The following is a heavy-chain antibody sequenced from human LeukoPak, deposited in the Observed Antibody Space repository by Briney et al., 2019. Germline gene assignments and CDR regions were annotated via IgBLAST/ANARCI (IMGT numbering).Heavy chain of an antibody. V-gene: IGHV4-4*07. CDR1: GGSISSYY. CDR2: IYTSGST. CDR3: AREGDFYDILTGYYIPQGFDY. Sequence: PSETLSLTCTVSGGSISSYYWSWIRQPAGKGLEWIGRIYTSGSTNYNPSLKSRVTMSVDTSKNQFSLKLSSVTAADTAVYYCAREGDFYDILTGYYIPQGFDYWGQGTLVTVSS. D-gene: IGHD3-9*01. J-gene: IGHJ4*02.